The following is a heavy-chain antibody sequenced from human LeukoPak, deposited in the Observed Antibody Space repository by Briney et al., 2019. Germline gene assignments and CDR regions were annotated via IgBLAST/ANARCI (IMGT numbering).Heavy chain of an antibody. J-gene: IGHJ4*02. Sequence: PGRSLRLSCAASGFTFSSYAMHWVRQAPGKGLEWVAVISYDGSNKYYADSVKGRFTISRDNSKNTLYLQMNSLRAEDTAVYYCARQEVVTYYFDYWGQGTLVTVSS. CDR1: GFTFSSYA. CDR3: ARQEVVTYYFDY. V-gene: IGHV3-30*04. D-gene: IGHD2-21*02. CDR2: ISYDGSNK.